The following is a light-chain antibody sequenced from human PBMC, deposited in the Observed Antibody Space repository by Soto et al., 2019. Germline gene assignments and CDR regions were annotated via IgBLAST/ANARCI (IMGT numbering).Light chain of an antibody. CDR2: DAS. Sequence: GDTVTVTCRASQNIGHWLAWYQHKPGTAPNLLIYDASNLEDGVPSRFSAGGSGTEFTLSISSLQPDDFATYYCQQYDSYPWTFGQGTKVEV. J-gene: IGKJ1*01. CDR3: QQYDSYPWT. V-gene: IGKV1-5*01. CDR1: QNIGHW.